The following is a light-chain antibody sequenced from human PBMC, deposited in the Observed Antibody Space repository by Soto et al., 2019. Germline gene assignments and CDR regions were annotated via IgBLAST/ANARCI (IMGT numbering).Light chain of an antibody. CDR1: QSVSSSY. Sequence: EIVLTQSPGTLSLSPGERATLSCRASQSVSSSYLAWYQQKPGQAPRLLIYGASSRATGIPDRFSGSGSGTDFTLTIRRLEPEDFAVYYCHQYGTSPKTFGQGTQLEIK. CDR2: GAS. CDR3: HQYGTSPKT. J-gene: IGKJ1*01. V-gene: IGKV3-20*01.